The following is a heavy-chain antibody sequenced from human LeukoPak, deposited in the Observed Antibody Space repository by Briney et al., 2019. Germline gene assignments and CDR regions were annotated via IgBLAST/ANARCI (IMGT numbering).Heavy chain of an antibody. J-gene: IGHJ4*02. CDR2: ISSSSSTI. CDR1: GFTFSSYS. CDR3: ARGVDWNSGRPDYFDY. Sequence: GGSLRLSCAASGFTFSSYSMNWVRQAPGKGLEWGSYISSSSSTIYYADSVKGRFTISRDNAKNSLYLQMNSLRAEDTAVYYCARGVDWNSGRPDYFDYWGQGTLVTVSS. V-gene: IGHV3-48*01. D-gene: IGHD1-7*01.